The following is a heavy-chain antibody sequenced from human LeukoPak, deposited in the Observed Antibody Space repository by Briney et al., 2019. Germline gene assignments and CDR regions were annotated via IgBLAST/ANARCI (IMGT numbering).Heavy chain of an antibody. CDR2: INSDGSNT. V-gene: IGHV3-74*01. J-gene: IGHJ3*02. CDR3: AREVSGYISGWDAFDI. D-gene: IGHD6-19*01. CDR1: GFTFSSYW. Sequence: GGSLRLSCAASGFTFSSYWMHWVRQAPGKGLVWVSRINSDGSNTSYADSVKGRFTISRDNAKNTLYLQMNSLRAEDTAVYYCAREVSGYISGWDAFDIWGQGTMVTVSS.